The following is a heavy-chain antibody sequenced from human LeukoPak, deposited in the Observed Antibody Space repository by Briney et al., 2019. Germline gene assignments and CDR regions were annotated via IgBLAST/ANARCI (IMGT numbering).Heavy chain of an antibody. J-gene: IGHJ3*02. V-gene: IGHV4-59*01. CDR1: GGSISSYY. Sequence: SETLSLTCTVSGGSISSYYWSWIRQPPGKGLEWIGYIYYSGSTNYNPSLKRRVTISVDTSKNQFSLKLSSVTAADTAVYYCARGATTTVTTSGFAFDIWGQGTMVTVSS. CDR2: IYYSGST. D-gene: IGHD4-17*01. CDR3: ARGATTTVTTSGFAFDI.